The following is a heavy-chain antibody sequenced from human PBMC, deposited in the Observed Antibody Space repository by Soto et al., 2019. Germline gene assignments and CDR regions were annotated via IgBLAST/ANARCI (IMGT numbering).Heavy chain of an antibody. CDR3: VTERRNYEFDY. CDR1: GFTFSTFG. D-gene: IGHD1-7*01. CDR2: IWNGRNSD. Sequence: QVQLVESGGGVVQPGRSLRLSCAASGFTFSTFGMHWVRQSPGKGLEWVAVIWNGRNSDDYADSVKGRFTISRDNSKNTLYLQMNSLRAEDTAMYYCVTERRNYEFDYWGQGILVTVSS. J-gene: IGHJ4*02. V-gene: IGHV3-33*01.